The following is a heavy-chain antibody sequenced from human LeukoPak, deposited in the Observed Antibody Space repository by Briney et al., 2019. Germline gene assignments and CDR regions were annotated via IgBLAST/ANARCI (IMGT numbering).Heavy chain of an antibody. D-gene: IGHD4-17*01. CDR2: IRGSGAYT. CDR1: GFTFSNYA. V-gene: IGHV3-23*01. J-gene: IGHJ3*01. CDR3: GRDPNGDYVGASDF. Sequence: GGSLRLSCEASGFTFSNYAMTWVRQAPGKGLEWVSSIRGSGAYTSYSDSVKGRFTMSRDNSKSTLYLQMNSLRAEDTAVYYCGRDPNGDYVGASDFRGQGTLVTVSS.